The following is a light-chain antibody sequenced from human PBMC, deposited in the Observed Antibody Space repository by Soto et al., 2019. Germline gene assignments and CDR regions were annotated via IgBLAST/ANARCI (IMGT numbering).Light chain of an antibody. CDR2: KVS. J-gene: IGKJ1*01. CDR3: MQSIHWPWT. V-gene: IGKV2-30*02. Sequence: DVVLTQSPLSLPVTLGQPASISCKSSQSLLHRDGNTYLNWFQQRPGQSPRRLIYKVSNRDSGVPDRFSGSGLGTDFTLQISRVEAEDVGVYYCMQSIHWPWTFGQGTKMDIK. CDR1: QSLLHRDGNTY.